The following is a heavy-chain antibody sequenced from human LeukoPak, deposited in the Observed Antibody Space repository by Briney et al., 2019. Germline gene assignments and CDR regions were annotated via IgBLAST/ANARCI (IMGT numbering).Heavy chain of an antibody. CDR3: GRDALVGYFSYYYMDV. V-gene: IGHV4-59*11. CDR1: GGSISSHY. J-gene: IGHJ6*03. D-gene: IGHD2-15*01. Sequence: SETLSLTCTVSGGSISSHYWTWIRQSPVKGLEWIGDISNNGSTSYNPSPKSRVTISIDTSKNQFSLKLSSVTAADTAVYYCGRDALVGYFSYYYMDVWGKGTTVTVSS. CDR2: ISNNGST.